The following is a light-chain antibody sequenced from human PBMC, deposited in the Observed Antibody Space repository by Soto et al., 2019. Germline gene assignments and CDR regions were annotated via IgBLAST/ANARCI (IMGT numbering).Light chain of an antibody. CDR2: DVS. V-gene: IGLV2-14*01. CDR1: SSDVGAYNY. J-gene: IGLJ3*02. Sequence: QSALTQPASVSGSPGQSITISCTGTSSDVGAYNYVSWYQQHPGKAPKLLIYDVSRRPSGVSDRFFGSKSGNAAFLSISGLLAEDEAVYYCHSYRSDTIVRFGGGTKLTVL. CDR3: HSYRSDTIVR.